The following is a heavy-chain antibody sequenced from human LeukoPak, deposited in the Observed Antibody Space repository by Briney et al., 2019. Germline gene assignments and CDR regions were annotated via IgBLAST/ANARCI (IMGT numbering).Heavy chain of an antibody. D-gene: IGHD3-22*01. CDR3: ARAVHDYYDSSGSPVYPFPAPHFDF. Sequence: PSETLSLTCTVSGGSIRSGGYYWSWIRQHPGKGLEWIGYIYYSGSTYYNPSLRSRVSMSGDTSKNQFSLKLSSVTAADTAVYYCARAVHDYYDSSGSPVYPFPAPHFDFWGQGILVTVSS. CDR1: GGSIRSGGYY. J-gene: IGHJ4*02. V-gene: IGHV4-31*03. CDR2: IYYSGST.